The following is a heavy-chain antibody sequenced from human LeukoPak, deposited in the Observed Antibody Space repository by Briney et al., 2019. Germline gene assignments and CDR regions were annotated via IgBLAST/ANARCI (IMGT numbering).Heavy chain of an antibody. J-gene: IGHJ3*02. V-gene: IGHV3-48*03. D-gene: IGHD3-10*01. Sequence: PGGSLRLSCAASGFTFSSYEMNWVRQAPGKGLEWVSYISSSGSTIYYADSVKGRFTISRDNAKNSLYLQMNSLRTEDTALYYCAKARYGSGPGTFDIWGQGTMVTVSS. CDR2: ISSSGSTI. CDR1: GFTFSSYE. CDR3: AKARYGSGPGTFDI.